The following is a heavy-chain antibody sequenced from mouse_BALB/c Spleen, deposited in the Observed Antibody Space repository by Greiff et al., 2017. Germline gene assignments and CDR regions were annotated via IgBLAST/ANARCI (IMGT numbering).Heavy chain of an antibody. CDR2: IYPGNSDT. D-gene: IGHD2-4*01. Sequence: VQLKQSGTVLARPGASVKMSCKASGYPFTSYWMHWVKQRPGQGLEWIGAIYPGNSDTSYNQKFKGKAKLTAVTSTSTAYMELSSLTNEDSAVYYCTRGDYDEGDYFDYWGQGTTLTVSS. CDR3: TRGDYDEGDYFDY. CDR1: GYPFTSYW. V-gene: IGHV1-5*01. J-gene: IGHJ2*01.